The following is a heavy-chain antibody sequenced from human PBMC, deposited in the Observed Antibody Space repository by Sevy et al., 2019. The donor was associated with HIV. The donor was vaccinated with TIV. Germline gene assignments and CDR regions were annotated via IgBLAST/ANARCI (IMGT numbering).Heavy chain of an antibody. D-gene: IGHD2-21*02. CDR3: AKTLQKLPFHPHYFDY. CDR1: GFALRSYT. V-gene: IGHV3-23*01. Sequence: GGSLRPSCGVSGFALRSYTMNWVRQAPGKGLEWVASISATGGSTYYADSVKGRFTISRDVSKSTLYLQMNSLTAEDTAMFYCAKTLQKLPFHPHYFDYWGQGTLVTVSS. J-gene: IGHJ4*02. CDR2: ISATGGST.